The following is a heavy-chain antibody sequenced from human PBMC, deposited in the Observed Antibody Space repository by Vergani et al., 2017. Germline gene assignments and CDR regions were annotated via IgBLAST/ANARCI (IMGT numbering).Heavy chain of an antibody. CDR1: GYSLTELT. CDR3: EIVTYYYDRSGYYLDF. V-gene: IGHV1-24*01. Sequence: QVQLVQSGSEVRKPGASVKVSCQVSGYSLTELTIHWVRQAPGKGLEWMGGFDPEHGEVTFAHHIQSRVTMTEDRSTDTTYMELSSLRPEDTALYYCEIVTYYYDRSGYYLDFWGQGTLVTVSP. J-gene: IGHJ4*02. D-gene: IGHD3-22*01. CDR2: FDPEHGEV.